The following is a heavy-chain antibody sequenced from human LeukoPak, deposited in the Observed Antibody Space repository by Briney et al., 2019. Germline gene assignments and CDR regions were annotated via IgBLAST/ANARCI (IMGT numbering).Heavy chain of an antibody. CDR2: IGSYNGNT. Sequence: SVKVSCKASGYTFTDYGISWVRQATGQGLEGMGWIGSYNGNTNYVQKYQGRLTMPTHTSTTTAHLEPRSLSSDNTADYHSERSGPRANWNDYFWGQGTLVTVSS. V-gene: IGHV1-18*04. J-gene: IGHJ4*02. D-gene: IGHD1-1*01. CDR3: ERSGPRANWNDYF. CDR1: GYTFTDYG.